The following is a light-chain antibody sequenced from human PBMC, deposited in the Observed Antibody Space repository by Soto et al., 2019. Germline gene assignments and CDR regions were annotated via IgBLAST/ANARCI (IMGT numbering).Light chain of an antibody. CDR3: QQTKGFPLT. CDR1: QDISKN. J-gene: IGKJ4*01. CDR2: AAS. Sequence: DIQMTQSPSSLSASVAARFTITCRASQDISKNLAWYQQIPGKAPKLLIFAASTLQSGVPSRFSASGSGTYFILTVGGLQPEDAATYYCQQTKGFPLTFGGGTKVDIK. V-gene: IGKV1-12*01.